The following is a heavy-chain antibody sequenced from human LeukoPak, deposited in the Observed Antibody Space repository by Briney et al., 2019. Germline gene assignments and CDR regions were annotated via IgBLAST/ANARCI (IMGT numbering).Heavy chain of an antibody. Sequence: GGSLRLSCAASGFTFSSYAMHWVRQAPGKGLEWVAVISYDGSNKYYADSVKGRFTISRDNSKNTLYLQMNSLRAEDTAVYYCARDWGVRRYFDYWGQETLVTVSS. J-gene: IGHJ4*02. D-gene: IGHD3-16*01. V-gene: IGHV3-30*04. CDR3: ARDWGVRRYFDY. CDR2: ISYDGSNK. CDR1: GFTFSSYA.